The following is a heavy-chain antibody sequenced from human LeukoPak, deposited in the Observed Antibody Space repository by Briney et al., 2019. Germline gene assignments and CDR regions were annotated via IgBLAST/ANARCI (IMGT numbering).Heavy chain of an antibody. V-gene: IGHV4-31*03. CDR2: IYYSGST. Sequence: SETLSLTCTVSGGSISSGSYYWSWIRQHPGKGLEWIGYIYYSGSTYYNPSLKSRVTILVDTSKNQFSLKLSSVTAADTAVYYCARAAHIVVVPAATKFDYWGQGTLVTVSS. D-gene: IGHD2-2*01. CDR1: GGSISSGSYY. J-gene: IGHJ4*02. CDR3: ARAAHIVVVPAATKFDY.